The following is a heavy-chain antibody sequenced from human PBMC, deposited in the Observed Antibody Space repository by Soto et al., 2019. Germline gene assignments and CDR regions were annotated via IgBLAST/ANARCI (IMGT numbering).Heavy chain of an antibody. J-gene: IGHJ5*02. D-gene: IGHD3-9*01. CDR1: GFTFSSYG. V-gene: IGHV3-30*18. CDR2: ISYDGSNK. CDR3: AKDRGYDILTGYGNNWFDP. Sequence: GGSLRLSCAASGFTFSSYGMHWVRQAPGKGLEWVAVISYDGSNKYYADSVKGRFTISRDNSKNTLYLQMNSLRAEDTAVYYCAKDRGYDILTGYGNNWFDPWGQGTLVTVSA.